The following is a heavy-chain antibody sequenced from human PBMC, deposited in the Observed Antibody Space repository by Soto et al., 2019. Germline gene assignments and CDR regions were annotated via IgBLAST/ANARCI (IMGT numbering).Heavy chain of an antibody. V-gene: IGHV3-7*01. Sequence: EVQLEESGGGLVQPGGSLRLSCAASGFIFSNYYMSWVRQPPGKGLEWVANIKQDGSEKRYVDSVRGRFTISRDDAKNSLYLQMNSLRAEDTAVYYCARQILGSSTTFDPWGQGTLAIVSP. CDR3: ARQILGSSTTFDP. D-gene: IGHD1-26*01. J-gene: IGHJ5*02. CDR1: GFIFSNYY. CDR2: IKQDGSEK.